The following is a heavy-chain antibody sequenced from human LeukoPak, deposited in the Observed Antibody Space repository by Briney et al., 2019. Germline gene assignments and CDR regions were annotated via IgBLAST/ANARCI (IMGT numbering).Heavy chain of an antibody. CDR1: GFTFSSYE. Sequence: GGSLRLSCAASGFTFSSYEMNWVRQAPGKGLEWVSYISSSGSAIYYADSVKGRFTISRDNDKNCLYLQMNSLRAEDTAVYYCARDLASPRYYFDYWGQGTLVTVSS. D-gene: IGHD3-16*01. J-gene: IGHJ4*02. CDR2: ISSSGSAI. V-gene: IGHV3-48*03. CDR3: ARDLASPRYYFDY.